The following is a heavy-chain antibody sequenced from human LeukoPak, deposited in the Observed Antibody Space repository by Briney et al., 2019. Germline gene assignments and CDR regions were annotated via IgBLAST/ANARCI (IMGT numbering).Heavy chain of an antibody. V-gene: IGHV4-4*07. CDR2: IYSTETT. CDR1: GGSMNQYY. CDR3: AREARSGYEGFWSDP. Sequence: SETLSLTCTVSGGSMNQYYWSWIRQPAGKGLEWIGRIYSTETTYYKPSLKSRVTMSVDTSHNQFFLKLNSVTAADTAVYYCAREARSGYEGFWSDPWGQGTVVTVSS. D-gene: IGHD5-12*01. J-gene: IGHJ5*02.